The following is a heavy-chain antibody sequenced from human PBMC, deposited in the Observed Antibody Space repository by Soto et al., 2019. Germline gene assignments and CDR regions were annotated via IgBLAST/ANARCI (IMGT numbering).Heavy chain of an antibody. V-gene: IGHV3-23*01. D-gene: IGHD3-22*01. CDR2: TTGNSALT. CDR1: GFTFSRNA. J-gene: IGHJ3*01. Sequence: GSLRLSCAGSGFTFSRNAMSWVRQAPGKGLEWVLGTTGNSALTYYADSVKGRFTISRDNSKKTLYLQMNTLSADDTAVYYCAKNRDYDYDAFDVWGQGTVVTVSS. CDR3: AKNRDYDYDAFDV.